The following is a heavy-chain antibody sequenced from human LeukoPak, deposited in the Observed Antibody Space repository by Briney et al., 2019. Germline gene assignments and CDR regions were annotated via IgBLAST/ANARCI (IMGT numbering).Heavy chain of an antibody. D-gene: IGHD6-13*01. CDR1: GFTFSNSA. V-gene: IGHV3-21*01. J-gene: IGHJ5*02. Sequence: GGSLRLSYAASGFTFSNSAMSWVRQAPGKGLEWVSSISSSSSYIYYADSVKGRFTISRDNAKNSLYLQMNSLRAEDTAVYYCARGPYSSSRDNWFDPWGQGTLVTVSS. CDR3: ARGPYSSSRDNWFDP. CDR2: ISSSSSYI.